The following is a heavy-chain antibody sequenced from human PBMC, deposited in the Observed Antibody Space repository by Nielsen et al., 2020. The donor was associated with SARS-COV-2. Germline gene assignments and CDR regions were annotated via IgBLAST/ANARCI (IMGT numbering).Heavy chain of an antibody. CDR2: IYYSGST. J-gene: IGHJ6*03. CDR1: GGSISSYY. D-gene: IGHD5-18*01. V-gene: IGHV4-59*08. Sequence: SETLSLTCTVSGGSISSYYWSWIRQPPGKGLEWIGYIYYSGSTYYNPSLKSRVTISVDTSKNQFSLKLSSVTAADTAVYYCARLQYGRGAMGMDVWGKGTTVTVSS. CDR3: ARLQYGRGAMGMDV.